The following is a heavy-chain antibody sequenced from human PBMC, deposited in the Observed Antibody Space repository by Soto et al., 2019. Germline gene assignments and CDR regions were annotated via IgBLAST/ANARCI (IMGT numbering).Heavy chain of an antibody. Sequence: GGSLRLSCAASGFSFEDYTMHWVRQGPGKGPEWISLISWDGGITDYSDSVKGRFISSRDNSKNSLFLEMNSLTSEDAATYFCARDSYDILTGQKRYFDFWGQGTLVTVSS. D-gene: IGHD3-9*01. CDR1: GFSFEDYT. J-gene: IGHJ4*02. CDR2: ISWDGGIT. CDR3: ARDSYDILTGQKRYFDF. V-gene: IGHV3-43*01.